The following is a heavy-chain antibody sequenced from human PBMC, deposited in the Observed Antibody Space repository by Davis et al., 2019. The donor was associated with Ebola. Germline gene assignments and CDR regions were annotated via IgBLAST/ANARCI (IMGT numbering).Heavy chain of an antibody. CDR3: AKSVTGFFNRASGS. CDR1: GFTFSSYA. Sequence: GESLKISCAASGFTFSSYAMSWVRQAPGKGLEWVSVIYSGGSTYYADSVKGRFTVSRDNSKNTLYLQMNSLRADDTAVYYCAKSVTGFFNRASGSWGQGTLVTVSS. D-gene: IGHD1-14*01. J-gene: IGHJ5*02. CDR2: IYSGGST. V-gene: IGHV3-23*03.